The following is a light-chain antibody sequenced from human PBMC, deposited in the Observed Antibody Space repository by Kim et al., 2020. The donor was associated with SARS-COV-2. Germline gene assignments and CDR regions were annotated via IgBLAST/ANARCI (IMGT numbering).Light chain of an antibody. J-gene: IGKJ1*01. Sequence: ATVGDRVTITCRASQSVSTYLNWYQQKPGKAPSPLICAASDLQSGVPARISGDGSGTEFTLTISSLEPEDFAAYYCQQSYGTPLTFGQGTKVDIK. CDR2: AAS. CDR3: QQSYGTPLT. CDR1: QSVSTY. V-gene: IGKV1-39*01.